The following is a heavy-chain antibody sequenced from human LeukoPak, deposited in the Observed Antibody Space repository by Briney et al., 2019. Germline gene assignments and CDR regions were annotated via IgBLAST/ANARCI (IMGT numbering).Heavy chain of an antibody. CDR1: GFTFSSYG. D-gene: IGHD3-9*01. V-gene: IGHV3-30*18. J-gene: IGHJ6*02. CDR3: AKPVRYFDWSYGMDV. CDR2: ISYDGSNK. Sequence: GGSLRLSCAASGFTFSSYGMHWVRQAPGKGLEWVAVISYDGSNKYYADSVKGRFTISRDNSKNTLYLQMNSLRAEDTAVYYCAKPVRYFDWSYGMDVWGQGTTVTVSS.